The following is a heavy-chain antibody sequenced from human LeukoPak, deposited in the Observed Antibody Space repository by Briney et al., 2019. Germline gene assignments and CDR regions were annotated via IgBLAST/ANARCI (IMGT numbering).Heavy chain of an antibody. D-gene: IGHD3-10*01. CDR2: ISGSGGNT. J-gene: IGHJ4*02. CDR1: RFTFSSYA. Sequence: PGGSLRLSCAASRFTFSSYAMSWVRQVPGKGLEWVSGISGSGGNTYYADSVEGRFTISRDNSKNTLYLQMNSLRAEDTAVYYCANQNGANYFGSGSYHSWGQGTLVTVSS. CDR3: ANQNGANYFGSGSYHS. V-gene: IGHV3-23*01.